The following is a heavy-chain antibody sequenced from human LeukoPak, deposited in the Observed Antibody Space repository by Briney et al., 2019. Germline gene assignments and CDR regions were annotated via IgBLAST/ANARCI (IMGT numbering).Heavy chain of an antibody. CDR1: GGTFISYA. CDR2: IIPIFGTA. D-gene: IGHD6-19*01. Sequence: SVKVSCKASGGTFISYAISWVRQAPGQGLEWMGGIIPIFGTANYAQKFQGRVTITADESTSTAYMELSSLRSEDTAVYYCAREAVAGDNWFDPWGQGTLVTVSS. V-gene: IGHV1-69*01. CDR3: AREAVAGDNWFDP. J-gene: IGHJ5*02.